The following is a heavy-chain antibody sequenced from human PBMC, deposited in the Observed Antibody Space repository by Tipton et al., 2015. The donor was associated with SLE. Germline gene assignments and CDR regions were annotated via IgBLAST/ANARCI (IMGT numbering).Heavy chain of an antibody. Sequence: SLRLSCAASGFTFSSYAMHWVRQAPGKGLEWVAVISYVGSNKYYADSVKGRFTISRDNSKNTLYLQMNSLRAEDTAVYYCARDGVGATEYYYYMDVWGKGTTVTVSS. V-gene: IGHV3-30-3*01. CDR3: ARDGVGATEYYYYMDV. D-gene: IGHD1-26*01. CDR1: GFTFSSYA. CDR2: ISYVGSNK. J-gene: IGHJ6*03.